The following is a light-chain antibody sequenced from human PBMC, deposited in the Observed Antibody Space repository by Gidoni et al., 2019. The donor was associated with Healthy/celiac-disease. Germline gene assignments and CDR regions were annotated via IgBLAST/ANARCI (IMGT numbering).Light chain of an antibody. J-gene: IGKJ3*01. Sequence: EFVMTQYPATLSLSPGERATLSCRASQSVSSYLAWYQQKPGQAPRLLIYDASNMATGIPARFSGSGSGTDFTLTISSLDPEDFAVYYCQQRSNWLFTFXPXTKVDIK. CDR2: DAS. V-gene: IGKV3-11*01. CDR1: QSVSSY. CDR3: QQRSNWLFT.